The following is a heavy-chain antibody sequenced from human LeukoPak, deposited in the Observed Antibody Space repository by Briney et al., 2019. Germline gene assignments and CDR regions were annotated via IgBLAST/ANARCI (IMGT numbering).Heavy chain of an antibody. CDR2: INHSGST. CDR1: GGSFSGYY. Sequence: SETLSLTCAVYGGSFSGYYWSWIRQPPGKGLEWIGEINHSGSTNYNPSLKSRVTISVDTSKNQFSLKLSSVTAADTAVYYCARAGEGPGGWYCSYYYYYMDVWGKGTTVTVAS. D-gene: IGHD6-19*01. CDR3: ARAGEGPGGWYCSYYYYYMDV. V-gene: IGHV4-34*01. J-gene: IGHJ6*03.